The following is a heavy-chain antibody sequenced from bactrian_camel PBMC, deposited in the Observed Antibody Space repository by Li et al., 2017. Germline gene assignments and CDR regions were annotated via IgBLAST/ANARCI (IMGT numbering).Heavy chain of an antibody. CDR1: GDTIGRYC. V-gene: IGHV3S9*01. CDR3: ASSPTTTGPFLSPSAYNN. D-gene: IGHD1*01. Sequence: QLVESGGGSVQVGGSLRLSCVASGDTIGRYCMGWFRQIPDKEREGIAGIESDGSTSYADSVKGRFTISLDNIKSTVDLQMRSLKPEDTAMYYCASSPTTTGPFLSPSAYNNWGQGTQVTVS. CDR2: IESDGST. J-gene: IGHJ4*01.